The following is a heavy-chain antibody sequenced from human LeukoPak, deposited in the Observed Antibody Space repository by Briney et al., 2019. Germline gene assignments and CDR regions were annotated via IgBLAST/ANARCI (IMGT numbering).Heavy chain of an antibody. D-gene: IGHD6-19*01. CDR3: ATGSQWLVYFDY. CDR1: GGSISISSYY. CDR2: IYYSGST. Sequence: PSETLSLTCTVSGGSISISSYYWGWIRQPPGKGLEWIGSIYYSGSTYYNPSLKSRVTISVDTSKNQFSLKLSSVTAADTTVYYCATGSQWLVYFDYWGQGTLVTVSS. V-gene: IGHV4-39*01. J-gene: IGHJ4*02.